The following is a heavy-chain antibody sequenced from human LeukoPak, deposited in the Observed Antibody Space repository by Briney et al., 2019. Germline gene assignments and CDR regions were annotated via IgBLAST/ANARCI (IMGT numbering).Heavy chain of an antibody. CDR1: GYTFTGYY. J-gene: IGHJ4*02. CDR3: ARLTLVVPAAALDY. V-gene: IGHV1-2*02. Sequence: GASVKVSCKASGYTFTGYYMHWVRQAPGQGLEWMGWINPNSGGTNYAQKFQGRVTMTRDTSISTAYMELSRLRSDDTAVYYCARLTLVVPAAALDYWGQGTLVTVSS. CDR2: INPNSGGT. D-gene: IGHD2-2*01.